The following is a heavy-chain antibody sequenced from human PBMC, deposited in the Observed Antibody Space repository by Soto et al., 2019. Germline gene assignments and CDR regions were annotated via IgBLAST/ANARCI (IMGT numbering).Heavy chain of an antibody. CDR1: GYTFTIDV. D-gene: IGHD2-8*01. CDR2: INAGNSNT. J-gene: IGHJ1*01. V-gene: IGHV1-3*01. Sequence: ASVKVSCKASGYTFTIDVMHWVRQAPGQRLEWMGWINAGNSNTKYSQNFQGRVTITRDTSASTAYMEVSSLRSEDTAVYYCARGITSGHPQYFQHWGQGTLVTVSS. CDR3: ARGITSGHPQYFQH.